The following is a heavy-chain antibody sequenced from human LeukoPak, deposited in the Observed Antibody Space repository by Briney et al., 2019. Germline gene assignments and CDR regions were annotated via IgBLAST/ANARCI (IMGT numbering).Heavy chain of an antibody. J-gene: IGHJ4*02. CDR1: GVPINSSNSY. Sequence: PSETLSLTCTVSGVPINSSNSYWGWIRPPPGKGLEWIGSIYYTGNTYYTASLKSRVSVSIDTSKNQISLRLTSVTATDTAIYYCARQTGSGLFILPGGQGTLVTVSS. CDR2: IYYTGNT. V-gene: IGHV4-39*01. D-gene: IGHD3/OR15-3a*01. CDR3: ARQTGSGLFILP.